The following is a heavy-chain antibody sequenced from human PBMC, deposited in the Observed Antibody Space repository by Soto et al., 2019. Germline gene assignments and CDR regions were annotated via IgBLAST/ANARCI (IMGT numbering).Heavy chain of an antibody. D-gene: IGHD3-3*01. CDR3: ARGLSNRKYYDFWSGYHDSAYYYYGMDV. CDR2: IYTSGST. J-gene: IGHJ6*02. V-gene: IGHV4-4*07. CDR1: GGSIIRYY. Sequence: SETLSLTCTVSGGSIIRYYWSWIRQPAGKGLEWIGRIYTSGSTNYNPSLKSRVTMSVDTSKNQFSLKLSSVTAADTAVYYCARGLSNRKYYDFWSGYHDSAYYYYGMDVWGQGTTVTVSS.